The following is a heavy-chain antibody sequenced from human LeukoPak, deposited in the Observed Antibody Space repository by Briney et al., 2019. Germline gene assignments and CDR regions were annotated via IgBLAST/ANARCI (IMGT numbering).Heavy chain of an antibody. Sequence: GRSLRLSCAASGFTFSSYAMHWVRQAPGKGLEWVAVISYDGSNKYYADSVKGRFTISRDNSKNTLYLQMNSLRAEDTAVYYCARDKVNSLDYWGQGTLVTVSS. D-gene: IGHD2-21*01. J-gene: IGHJ4*02. CDR1: GFTFSSYA. CDR2: ISYDGSNK. CDR3: ARDKVNSLDY. V-gene: IGHV3-30-3*01.